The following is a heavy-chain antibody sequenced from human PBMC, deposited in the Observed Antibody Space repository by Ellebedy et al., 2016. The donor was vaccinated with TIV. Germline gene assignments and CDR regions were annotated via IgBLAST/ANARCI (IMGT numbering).Heavy chain of an antibody. Sequence: AASVKVSCKASGYTFTNYYMHWARQAPGQGLEWMGIIEPSGGTTNYAQKFQGRVTVTRDTSPSKVYMELRSLGAEDTAVYYCATRLGEEIQLRGGFDYWGQGTVVTVSS. CDR1: GYTFTNYY. J-gene: IGHJ4*02. V-gene: IGHV1-46*01. CDR3: ATRLGEEIQLRGGFDY. D-gene: IGHD3-10*01. CDR2: IEPSGGTT.